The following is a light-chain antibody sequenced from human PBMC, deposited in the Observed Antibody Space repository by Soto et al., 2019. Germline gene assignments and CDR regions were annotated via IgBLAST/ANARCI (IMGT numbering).Light chain of an antibody. CDR1: QSISSW. CDR2: KAS. Sequence: DIQMTQSPSPLSASVGDRVTITCRASQSISSWLAWYQQKPGKAPKLLIYKASSLESGVPSRFSGSGSGTEFTLTVNGLQPDDFATYYCQQYNSVPRTFGQGTKVDIK. J-gene: IGKJ1*01. V-gene: IGKV1-5*03. CDR3: QQYNSVPRT.